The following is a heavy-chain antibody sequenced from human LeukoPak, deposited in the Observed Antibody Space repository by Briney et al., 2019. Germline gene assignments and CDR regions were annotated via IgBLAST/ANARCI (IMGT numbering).Heavy chain of an antibody. V-gene: IGHV4-59*12. CDR3: ARENWGDNCSGGSCYSFHAFDI. CDR2: IYYSGST. J-gene: IGHJ3*02. Sequence: SETLSLTCTVSGGSISSYYWSWIRQPPGKGLEWIGYIYYSGSTYYNPSLKSRVTISVDTSKNQFSLKLSSVTAADTAVYYCARENWGDNCSGGSCYSFHAFDIWGQGTMVTVSS. D-gene: IGHD2-15*01. CDR1: GGSISSYY.